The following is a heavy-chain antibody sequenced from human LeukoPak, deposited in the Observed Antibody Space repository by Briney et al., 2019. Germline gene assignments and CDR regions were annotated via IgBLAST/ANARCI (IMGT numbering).Heavy chain of an antibody. Sequence: SETLSLTCTVFSGSFSDYYWTWIRQPPGKGLEWIGYSGSTNYNPSLKSRVTMSVDTSKNQFSLKLSSVTAADTAVYYCARGGGSKGTGMDVWGQGTTVTVSS. CDR1: SGSFSDYY. J-gene: IGHJ6*02. CDR2: SGST. V-gene: IGHV4-59*12. CDR3: ARGGGSKGTGMDV. D-gene: IGHD4-11*01.